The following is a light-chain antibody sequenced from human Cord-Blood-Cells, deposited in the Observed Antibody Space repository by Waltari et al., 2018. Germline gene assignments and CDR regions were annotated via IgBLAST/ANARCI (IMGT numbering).Light chain of an antibody. Sequence: QSALTQPRSVSGSPGQSVTISCTGTSRDVGGYNSVSWYHQHPGKAPKLMIYDVSKRPAGVPDRFSGSKSGNTASLTISGLQAEDEADYYCCSYAGSYTVFGGGTKLTVL. CDR1: SRDVGGYNS. J-gene: IGLJ2*01. V-gene: IGLV2-11*01. CDR3: CSYAGSYTV. CDR2: DVS.